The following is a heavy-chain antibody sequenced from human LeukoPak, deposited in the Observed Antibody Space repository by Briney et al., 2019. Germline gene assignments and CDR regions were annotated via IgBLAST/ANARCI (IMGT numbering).Heavy chain of an antibody. Sequence: ASVKVSCKASGYTFTKYPMNWVRQAPGQGLEWMGWINTNTGNPTYAQGFTGRFVFSLDASVSTAYLQISSLKAEDTAVYYCARPNSGSYFSAFDYWGQGTLVTVSS. CDR3: ARPNSGSYFSAFDY. D-gene: IGHD1-26*01. CDR1: GYTFTKYP. J-gene: IGHJ4*02. V-gene: IGHV7-4-1*02. CDR2: INTNTGNP.